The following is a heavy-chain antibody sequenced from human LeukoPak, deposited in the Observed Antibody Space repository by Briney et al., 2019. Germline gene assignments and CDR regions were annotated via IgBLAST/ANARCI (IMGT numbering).Heavy chain of an antibody. CDR3: AKQSYYYDSSGYITNLGYFQH. CDR1: GFTFSSYA. CDR2: ISGSGGST. D-gene: IGHD3-22*01. J-gene: IGHJ1*01. V-gene: IGHV3-23*01. Sequence: PGGSLRPSCAASGFTFSSYAMSWVRQAPGKGLEWVSAISGSGGSTYYADSVKGRFTISRDNSKNTLYLQMNSLRAEDTAVYYCAKQSYYYDSSGYITNLGYFQHWGQGTLVTVSS.